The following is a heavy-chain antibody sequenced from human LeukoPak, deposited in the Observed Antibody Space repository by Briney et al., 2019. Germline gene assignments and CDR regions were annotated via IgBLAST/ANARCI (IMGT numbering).Heavy chain of an antibody. CDR1: GGSISSYY. CDR2: IYTSGST. D-gene: IGHD3-10*01. CDR3: ARDIRKGWFGEHRSAFDI. J-gene: IGHJ3*02. V-gene: IGHV4-4*07. Sequence: AETLSLTCTVSGGSISSYYWSWLRQPAGKGLEWIGRIYTSGSTNYNPSLKSRVPMSVETYKHQFSLKQNTVTAADNAVFYCARDIRKGWFGEHRSAFDIWGQGTMVTVSS.